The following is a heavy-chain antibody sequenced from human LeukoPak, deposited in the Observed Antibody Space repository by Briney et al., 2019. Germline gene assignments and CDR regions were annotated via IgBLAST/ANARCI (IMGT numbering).Heavy chain of an antibody. CDR1: GFTFSSYS. CDR2: ISSSSSYI. D-gene: IGHD2-2*01. Sequence: PGRSLRLSCAASGFTFSSYSMNWVRQAPGKGLEWVSSISSSSSYIYYADSVKGRFTISRDNAKNSLYLQMNSLRAEDTAVYYCARAYCSSTNCYLLREDWFDPWGQGTLVTVSS. J-gene: IGHJ5*02. V-gene: IGHV3-21*01. CDR3: ARAYCSSTNCYLLREDWFDP.